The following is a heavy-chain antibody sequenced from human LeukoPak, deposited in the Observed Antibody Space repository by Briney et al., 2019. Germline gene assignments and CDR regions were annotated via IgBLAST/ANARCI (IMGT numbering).Heavy chain of an antibody. D-gene: IGHD6-13*01. CDR3: ARHELYSSSYIFDS. CDR1: GFTFSNYA. CDR2: ISFDGSNK. Sequence: GGSLRLSCVASGFTFSNYAMHWVRQAPGKGLEWVALISFDGSNKYYANSVKGRFTISRDNSKNTLCLQMNSLRIEDTAMYYCARHELYSSSYIFDSWGQGTLVTVSS. V-gene: IGHV3-30-3*01. J-gene: IGHJ4*02.